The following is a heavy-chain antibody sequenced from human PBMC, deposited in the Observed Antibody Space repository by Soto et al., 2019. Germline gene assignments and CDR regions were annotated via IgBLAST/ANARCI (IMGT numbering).Heavy chain of an antibody. CDR2: ISSTTNYI. D-gene: IGHD2-2*01. CDR3: ARGRGPASAYYYYGMDV. J-gene: IGHJ6*02. Sequence: PGGSLRLSCAASGFTFTRYSMNWVRQAPGKGLEWVSSISSTTNYIYYGDSMKGRFTISRDNAKNSLYLEMNSLRAEDTAVYYCARGRGPASAYYYYGMDVWGQGTTVTVSS. CDR1: GFTFTRYS. V-gene: IGHV3-21*04.